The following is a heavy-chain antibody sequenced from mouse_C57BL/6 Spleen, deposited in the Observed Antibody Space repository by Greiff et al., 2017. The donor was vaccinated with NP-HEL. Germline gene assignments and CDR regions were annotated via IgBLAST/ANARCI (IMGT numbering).Heavy chain of an antibody. V-gene: IGHV1-26*01. J-gene: IGHJ4*01. CDR3: ARAGDYAMDY. CDR1: GYTFTDYY. CDR2: INPNNGGT. Sequence: VQLQQSGPELVKPGASVKISCKASGYTFTDYYMNWVKQSHGKSLEWIGDINPNNGGTSYNQKFKGKATLTVDKSSSTAYMELSSLTSEDSAVYYCARAGDYAMDYRGQGTSVTVAS.